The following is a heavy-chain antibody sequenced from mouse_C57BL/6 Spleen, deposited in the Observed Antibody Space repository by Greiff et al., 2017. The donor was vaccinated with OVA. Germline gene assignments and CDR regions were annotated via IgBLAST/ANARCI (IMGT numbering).Heavy chain of an antibody. Sequence: VQLQQPGAELVKPGASVKLSCKASGYTFTSYWMHWVKQRPGQGLEWIGMIHPNSGSTNYNEKFKSKATLTVDKSSSTAYMQLSSLTSEDSAVYDCERRDGSRAMDYWGQGTSVTVSS. V-gene: IGHV1-64*01. D-gene: IGHD1-1*01. CDR3: ERRDGSRAMDY. CDR2: IHPNSGST. CDR1: GYTFTSYW. J-gene: IGHJ4*01.